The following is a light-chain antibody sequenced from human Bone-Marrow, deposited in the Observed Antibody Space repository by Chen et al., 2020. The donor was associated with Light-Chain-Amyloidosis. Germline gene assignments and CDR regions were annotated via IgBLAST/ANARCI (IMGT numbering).Light chain of an antibody. CDR1: DLPTKY. V-gene: IGLV3-25*03. CDR3: QSADSSGTYEVI. Sequence: SYELTQPPSVSVSPGQTARITCSGEDLPTKYAYWYQQKPGQAPVLVIHRDTERPSGISERFSGSSPGTTATLTISGVQAGDEADYHCQSADSSGTYEVIFGGGTKLPVL. CDR2: RDT. J-gene: IGLJ2*01.